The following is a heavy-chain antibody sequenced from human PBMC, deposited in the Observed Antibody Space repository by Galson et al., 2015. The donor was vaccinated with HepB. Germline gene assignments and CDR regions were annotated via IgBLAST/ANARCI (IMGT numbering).Heavy chain of an antibody. CDR2: ISYDGSNK. D-gene: IGHD3-9*01. V-gene: IGHV3-30*18. J-gene: IGHJ4*02. CDR3: AKDLTVSRYFDWLSAFDY. CDR1: GFTFSSYG. Sequence: SLRLSCAASGFTFSSYGMHWVRQAPGKGLEWVAVISYDGSNKYYADSVKGRFTISRDNSKNTLYLQMNSLRAEDTAVYYCAKDLTVSRYFDWLSAFDYWGQGTLVTVSS.